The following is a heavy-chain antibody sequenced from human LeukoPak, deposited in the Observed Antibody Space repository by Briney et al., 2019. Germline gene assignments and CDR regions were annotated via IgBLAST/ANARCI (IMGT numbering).Heavy chain of an antibody. CDR1: GFTFRSYS. J-gene: IGHJ4*02. Sequence: PGGSLRLSCAASGFTFRSYSMSWVRQAPGKGLEWISYVTSSSTINYADSVKGRFTISRDNARNSLYLQMNSLRVEDTAVSYCARGVAVLSPSIDYWGQGTLVTVSS. D-gene: IGHD4/OR15-4a*01. CDR2: VTSSSTI. CDR3: ARGVAVLSPSIDY. V-gene: IGHV3-48*01.